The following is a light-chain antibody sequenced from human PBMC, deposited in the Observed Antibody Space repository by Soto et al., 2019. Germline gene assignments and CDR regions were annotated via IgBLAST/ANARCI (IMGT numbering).Light chain of an antibody. V-gene: IGKV1-12*01. Sequence: DIQMTQPPPPVLTSLGAGATSICGPIRGITSWLAWYQQKPGKAPRLLIYAASSLQSGVPSRFSGSGSGTDFTLTISSLQPEDFATYYCQPANSFPLTFGEGTKVEIK. CDR2: AAS. CDR3: QPANSFPLT. J-gene: IGKJ4*01. CDR1: RGITSW.